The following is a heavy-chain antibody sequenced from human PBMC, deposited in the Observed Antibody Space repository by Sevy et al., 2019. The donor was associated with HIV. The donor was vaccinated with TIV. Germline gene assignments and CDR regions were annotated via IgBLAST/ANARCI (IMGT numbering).Heavy chain of an antibody. J-gene: IGHJ4*02. CDR2: IYYSGST. D-gene: IGHD4-17*01. V-gene: IGHV4-39*01. CDR3: ARHGDYGGNLDFDY. CDR1: GGSISSSSYY. Sequence: SETLSLTCTVSGGSISSSSYYWGWIRQPPGKGLEWIGSIYYSGSTYYNPSLKSRVTISVDTSKNQFSLKLSSVTAADTAVYYCARHGDYGGNLDFDYWGQGTLVTVSS.